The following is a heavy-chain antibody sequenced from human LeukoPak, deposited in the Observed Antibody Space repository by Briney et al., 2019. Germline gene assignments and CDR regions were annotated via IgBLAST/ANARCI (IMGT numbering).Heavy chain of an antibody. CDR2: IFYTGST. Sequence: SETLSLTCSVTGSSISTSSYFWGWIRQPPGKGLEWIASIFYTGSTYYSPSLKSRTAISVDTSKNQFSLKLNSVTAADTAVYYCARQGWEVRARDAFDIWGQGTMVTVSS. V-gene: IGHV4-39*01. CDR1: GSSISTSSYF. J-gene: IGHJ3*02. CDR3: ARQGWEVRARDAFDI. D-gene: IGHD1-26*01.